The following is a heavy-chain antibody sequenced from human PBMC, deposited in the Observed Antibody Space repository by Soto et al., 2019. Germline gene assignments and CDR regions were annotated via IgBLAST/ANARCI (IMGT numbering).Heavy chain of an antibody. D-gene: IGHD6-19*01. CDR1: GYSISSGSY. J-gene: IGHJ4*01. CDR3: ARVHVMVVAGSTFDY. CDR2: IYHGGTT. Sequence: KASETLSLTCTVSGYSISSGSYCAWIRQPPGKGPEWIASIYHGGTTFYNPSLKSRITISVDTSNNQFSLKLTSVTAADTAVYYCARVHVMVVAGSTFDYWGHGTLVTVSS. V-gene: IGHV4-38-2*02.